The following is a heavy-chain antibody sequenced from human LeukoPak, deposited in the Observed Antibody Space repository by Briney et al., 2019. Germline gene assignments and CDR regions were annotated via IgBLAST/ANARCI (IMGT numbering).Heavy chain of an antibody. D-gene: IGHD1-26*01. Sequence: GGSLRLSCGASGLTLSSYAMSWVRQAPGEGLEWVSAISGCGARTYYAGSVKGRFTISRDTSKNTVYLQMNSLRAEDTAIYYCAKDMGEDGSYYLHYWGQGTLVTVSS. CDR3: AKDMGEDGSYYLHY. J-gene: IGHJ4*02. CDR2: ISGCGART. CDR1: GLTLSSYA. V-gene: IGHV3-23*01.